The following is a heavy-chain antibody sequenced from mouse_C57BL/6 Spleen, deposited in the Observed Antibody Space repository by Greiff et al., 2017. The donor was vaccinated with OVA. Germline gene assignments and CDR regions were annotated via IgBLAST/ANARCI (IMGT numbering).Heavy chain of an antibody. J-gene: IGHJ3*01. CDR2: IDPNSGGT. Sequence: QVQLQQPGAELVKPGASVKLSCKASGYTFTSYWMHWVKQRTGRGLEWIGRIDPNSGGTKYNEKFKSKATLTVDKPSSTAYMQLSSLTSEDSAVYYCAREEGDYDERPWFAYWGQGTLVTVSA. V-gene: IGHV1-72*01. CDR1: GYTFTSYW. D-gene: IGHD2-4*01. CDR3: AREEGDYDERPWFAY.